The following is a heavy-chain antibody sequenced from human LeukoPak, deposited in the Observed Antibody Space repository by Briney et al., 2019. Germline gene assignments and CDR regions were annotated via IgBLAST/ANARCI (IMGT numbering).Heavy chain of an antibody. J-gene: IGHJ6*02. CDR2: KSYDGSNK. CDR1: GFTFSSYA. Sequence: GGSLRLSCAASGFTFSSYAMHWVRQAPGKGLECLVVKSYDGSNKYYADSVKGRFTISRDNSKNTLYLQMNSLRAEDTAVYYCARGRGSSWYVAYYYYYGMDVWGQGTTVTVSS. D-gene: IGHD6-13*01. CDR3: ARGRGSSWYVAYYYYYGMDV. V-gene: IGHV3-30-3*01.